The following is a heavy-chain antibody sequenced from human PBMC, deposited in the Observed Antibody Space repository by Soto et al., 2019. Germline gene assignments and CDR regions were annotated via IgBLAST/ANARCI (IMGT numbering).Heavy chain of an antibody. J-gene: IGHJ6*02. V-gene: IGHV3-15*07. D-gene: IGHD3-10*01. CDR1: GFTFSNAW. Sequence: GGSLRLSCAASGFTFSNAWMNWVRQAPGKGLEWVGRIKSKTDGGTTDYAAPVKGRFTISRDDSKNTLYLQMNSLKTEDTAVYYCTTDSGSGSYLYYYYYGMDVWGQGTTVTVSS. CDR3: TTDSGSGSYLYYYYYGMDV. CDR2: IKSKTDGGTT.